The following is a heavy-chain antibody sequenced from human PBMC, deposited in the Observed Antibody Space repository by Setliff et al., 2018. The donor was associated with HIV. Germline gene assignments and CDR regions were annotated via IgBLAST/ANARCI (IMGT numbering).Heavy chain of an antibody. CDR3: ARGHEWLRN. CDR1: GDSIRNDY. V-gene: IGHV4-59*01. Sequence: PSETLSLTCTVSGDSIRNDYWTWIRQSPEKGLEWIAYISYTGGTNYNPSLKSRVTLSLDASKNQISLKLRSAIAADTAMYYCARGHEWLRNWGQGTLVTVS. J-gene: IGHJ4*02. D-gene: IGHD5-12*01. CDR2: ISYTGGT.